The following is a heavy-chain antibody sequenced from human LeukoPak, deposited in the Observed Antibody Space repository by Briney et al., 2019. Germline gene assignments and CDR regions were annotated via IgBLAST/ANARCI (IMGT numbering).Heavy chain of an antibody. CDR1: GGSISSGDYY. D-gene: IGHD2-2*02. CDR3: ATLRRYCSTTSCDMIFDY. Sequence: SETLSLTCTVSGGSISSGDYYWSWIRQPPGKGLEWIGYIYYSGSTNYNPSLKSRVTISVDTSKNQFSLKLSSVTAADTAVYYCATLRRYCSTTSCDMIFDYWGQGTLVTVSS. V-gene: IGHV4-30-4*01. CDR2: IYYSGST. J-gene: IGHJ4*02.